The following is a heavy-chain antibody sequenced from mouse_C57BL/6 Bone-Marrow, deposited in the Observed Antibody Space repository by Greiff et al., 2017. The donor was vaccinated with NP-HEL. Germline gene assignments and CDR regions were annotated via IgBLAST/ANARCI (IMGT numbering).Heavy chain of an antibody. D-gene: IGHD2-2*01. V-gene: IGHV1-69*01. CDR2: IDPSDSYT. J-gene: IGHJ4*01. CDR1: GYTFTSYW. CDR3: ARRGGYPDY. Sequence: QVQLQQPGAELVMPGASVKLSCKASGYTFTSYWMHWVKQRPGQGLEWIGEIDPSDSYTNYNQKFKGKSTLTVDKSSSTAYMQLSSLTSEDSAVYYCARRGGYPDYWGKGTSVTVSS.